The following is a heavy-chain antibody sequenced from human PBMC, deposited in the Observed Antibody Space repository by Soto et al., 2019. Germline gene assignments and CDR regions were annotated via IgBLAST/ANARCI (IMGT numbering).Heavy chain of an antibody. J-gene: IGHJ4*02. CDR3: AKAGFSSSWSPTYFDY. CDR1: GYTFGTYA. Sequence: GGSLRLSCSASGYTFGTYAMHWVRQAPGKGLEWVSAISGTGYNTYYADSVKGRFTISRDNSKNTLYLQMNSLRAEDTAVYYCAKAGFSSSWSPTYFDYWGQGTLVTVSS. CDR2: ISGTGYNT. V-gene: IGHV3-23*01. D-gene: IGHD6-13*01.